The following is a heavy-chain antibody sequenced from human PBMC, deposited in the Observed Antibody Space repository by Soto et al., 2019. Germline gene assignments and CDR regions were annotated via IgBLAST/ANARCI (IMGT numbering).Heavy chain of an antibody. V-gene: IGHV1-69*04. CDR2: IIPILGIA. CDR1: GYTFTSYG. J-gene: IGHJ4*02. CDR3: ARGDSSSWPFDY. D-gene: IGHD6-13*01. Sequence: SVKVSCKASGYTFTSYGISWVRQAPGQGLEWMGRIIPILGIANYAQKFQGRVTITADKSTSTAYMELSSLRSEDTAVYYCARGDSSSWPFDYWGQGTLVTVSS.